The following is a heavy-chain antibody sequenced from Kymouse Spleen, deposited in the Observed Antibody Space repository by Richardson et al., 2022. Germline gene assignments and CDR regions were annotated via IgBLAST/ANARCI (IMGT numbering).Heavy chain of an antibody. D-gene: IGHD3-10*01. CDR2: TYYRSKWYN. V-gene: IGHV6-1*01. CDR1: GDSVSSNSAA. J-gene: IGHJ5*02. Sequence: QVQLQQSGPGLVKPSQTLSLTCAISGDSVSSNSAAWNWIRQSPSRGLEWLGRTYYRSKWYNDYAVSVKSRITINPDTSKNQFSLQLNSVTPEDTAVYYCARDKNYYGSGSYEEVYNWFDPWGQGTLVTVSS. CDR3: ARDKNYYGSGSYEEVYNWFDP.